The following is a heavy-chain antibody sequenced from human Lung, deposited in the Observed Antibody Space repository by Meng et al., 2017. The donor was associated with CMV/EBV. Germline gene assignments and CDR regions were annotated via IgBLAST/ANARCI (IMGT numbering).Heavy chain of an antibody. D-gene: IGHD2-15*01. CDR2: MNPNSGNT. CDR1: GYPFNSYD. Sequence: AEGKKPGASGKVSCKASGYPFNSYDINWVRQATGQGLEWMGWMNPNSGNTGYAQKFQGRVTMTRNTSISTAYMELSSLRSEDTAVYYCARGYCSGGSCPVFDPWGQGTLVTVSS. V-gene: IGHV1-8*01. CDR3: ARGYCSGGSCPVFDP. J-gene: IGHJ5*02.